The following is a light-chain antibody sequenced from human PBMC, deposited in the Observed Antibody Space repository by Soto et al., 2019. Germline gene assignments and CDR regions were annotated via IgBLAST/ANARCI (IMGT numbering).Light chain of an antibody. Sequence: EIVLTQSPATLSLSPGERATLSCRASQSISSYLAWYQQKPGQAPMLLIYDASNRATGIPARLSGSGSGTAFTITISSIEPEDFEVYYCQQLTNCQITFGQGTRLEIK. CDR2: DAS. CDR1: QSISSY. J-gene: IGKJ5*01. V-gene: IGKV3-11*01. CDR3: QQLTNCQIT.